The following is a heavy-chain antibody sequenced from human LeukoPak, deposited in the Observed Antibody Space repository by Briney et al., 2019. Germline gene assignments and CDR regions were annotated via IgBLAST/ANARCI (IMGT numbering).Heavy chain of an antibody. CDR1: GFTFSSYS. J-gene: IGHJ4*02. Sequence: PGGSLRLSCAASGFTFSSYSMNWVRQAPGKGLEWVSAISGSGGSTYYADSVKGRFTISRDNSKNTLYLQMNSLRAEDTAVYYCAKRKRITIFGVQFGYFDYWGQGTLVTVSS. CDR2: ISGSGGST. D-gene: IGHD3-3*01. V-gene: IGHV3-23*01. CDR3: AKRKRITIFGVQFGYFDY.